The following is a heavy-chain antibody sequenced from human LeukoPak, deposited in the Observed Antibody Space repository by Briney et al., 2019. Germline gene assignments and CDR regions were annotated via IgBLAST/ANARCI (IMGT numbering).Heavy chain of an antibody. Sequence: GGSLRLSCAASGFIFSNYDLHWVRQISGQGLDWVSSIDTAGDTYYAGSVRGRFTISRENAKNSFYLQMNSLTKGDTAVYFCARGGHFGSGPINPWGQGTLVTVSS. CDR3: ARGGHFGSGPINP. D-gene: IGHD3-10*01. CDR2: IDTAGDT. J-gene: IGHJ5*02. CDR1: GFIFSNYD. V-gene: IGHV3-13*01.